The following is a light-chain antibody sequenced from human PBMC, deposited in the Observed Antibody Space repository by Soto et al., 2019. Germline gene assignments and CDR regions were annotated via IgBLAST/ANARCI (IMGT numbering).Light chain of an antibody. Sequence: QSVLTPPPSVSGAPGQRVTISCTGRRSNIGAGYDVHWYQQLPGTAPKLLIYGTTNRPSGVPDRFSGSKSGTSASLAITGLQAEDEADYYCQSYDGTLGGSYVFGIGTKLTVL. CDR3: QSYDGTLGGSYV. CDR1: RSNIGAGYD. CDR2: GTT. J-gene: IGLJ1*01. V-gene: IGLV1-40*01.